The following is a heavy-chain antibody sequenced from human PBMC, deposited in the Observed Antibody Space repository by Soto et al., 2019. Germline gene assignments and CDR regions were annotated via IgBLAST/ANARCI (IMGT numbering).Heavy chain of an antibody. CDR1: GFTFSTYA. Sequence: EVQLLESGGGLVQPGGSLRLSCAASGFTFSTYAMSWVRQAPGKGLEWVAVIRATGGGTYDADSVKGRFTISRDNSKNTLYLQMNSLRAEDTAVYYCAKDLEYDILPGYWDAFDMWGQGTMVTVSS. D-gene: IGHD3-9*01. CDR2: IRATGGGT. J-gene: IGHJ3*02. V-gene: IGHV3-23*01. CDR3: AKDLEYDILPGYWDAFDM.